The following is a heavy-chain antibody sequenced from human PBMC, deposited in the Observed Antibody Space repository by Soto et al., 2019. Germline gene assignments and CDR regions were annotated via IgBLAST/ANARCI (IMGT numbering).Heavy chain of an antibody. Sequence: QVPLVQSGAEVKKPGASVKVSCKASGYTFTSYGISWVRQAPGQGLEWMGWISAYNGNTNYAQKLQGRVTMTTDTSTSTAYMELRSLRSDDTAVYYCARVPRGGSYPGPWDYWGQGTLVTVSS. CDR2: ISAYNGNT. CDR1: GYTFTSYG. CDR3: ARVPRGGSYPGPWDY. D-gene: IGHD1-26*01. V-gene: IGHV1-18*04. J-gene: IGHJ4*02.